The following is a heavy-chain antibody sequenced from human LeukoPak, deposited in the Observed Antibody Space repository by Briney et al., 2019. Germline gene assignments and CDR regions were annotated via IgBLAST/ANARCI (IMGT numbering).Heavy chain of an antibody. CDR3: ARDHSSWGESWIDY. Sequence: TLSLTCTVSGGSISSGSYYWSWTRPPAGKGLEWIGRIYTSGSTNYNPSLKSRVTISVDTSKNQFSLKLSSVTAADTAVYYCARDHSSWGESWIDYWGQGTLVTVSS. CDR1: GGSISSGSYY. V-gene: IGHV4-61*02. CDR2: IYTSGST. J-gene: IGHJ4*02. D-gene: IGHD6-13*01.